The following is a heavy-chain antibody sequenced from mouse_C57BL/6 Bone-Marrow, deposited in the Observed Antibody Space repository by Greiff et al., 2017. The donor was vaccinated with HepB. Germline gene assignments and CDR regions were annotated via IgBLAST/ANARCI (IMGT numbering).Heavy chain of an antibody. CDR1: GFSLTSYG. J-gene: IGHJ4*01. D-gene: IGHD2-3*01. CDR2: IWRGGST. Sequence: VNVVESGPGLVQPSQSLSITCTVSGFSLTSYGVHWVRQSPGKGLEWLGVIWRGGSTDYNAAFMSRLSITKDNSKSQVFFKMNSLQADDTAIYYCAKTWGGYYRYAMDYWGQGTSVTVSS. V-gene: IGHV2-5*01. CDR3: AKTWGGYYRYAMDY.